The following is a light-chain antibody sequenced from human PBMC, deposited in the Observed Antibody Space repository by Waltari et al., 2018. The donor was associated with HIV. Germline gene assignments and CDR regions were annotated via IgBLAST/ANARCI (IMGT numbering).Light chain of an antibody. CDR3: AAWRDNLKAWV. J-gene: IGLJ3*02. Sequence: QSVLSQPPSASGTPGQRVIISCSGSSSNIDDEAVNWYHQVPGAAPKLLIFINTPRPSGVPERFSGSRSGSSASLAISGLQSEDEGVYYCAAWRDNLKAWVFGGGTKLTVL. CDR1: SSNIDDEA. CDR2: INT. V-gene: IGLV1-44*01.